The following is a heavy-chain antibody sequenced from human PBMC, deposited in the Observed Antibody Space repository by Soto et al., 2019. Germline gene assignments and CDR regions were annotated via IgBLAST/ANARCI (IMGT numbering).Heavy chain of an antibody. V-gene: IGHV3-48*02. D-gene: IGHD5-18*01. Sequence: EVQLVESGGGLVQPGGSLRLSCAASGFTFSSYSMNWVRQAPGKGLEWVSYISSSSSTIYYADSVKGRFTSSRDNAKNSLYLQMNSLRDEDTAVYYCARASGYSYGYGFDYWGQRTLVTVSS. CDR3: ARASGYSYGYGFDY. J-gene: IGHJ4*02. CDR2: ISSSSSTI. CDR1: GFTFSSYS.